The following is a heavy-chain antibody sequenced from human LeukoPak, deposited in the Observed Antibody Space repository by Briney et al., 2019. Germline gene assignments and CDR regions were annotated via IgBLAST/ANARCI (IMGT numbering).Heavy chain of an antibody. J-gene: IGHJ3*02. V-gene: IGHV4-61*01. CDR1: GGSVSSGSYY. Sequence: SETLSLTCTVSGGSVSSGSYYWSWIRQPPGKGLEWIGYIYYSGSTNYNPSLKSRVTISVDTSKNQFSLKLSSVTAADTAVYYCAREPHGFPAGAFDIWGQGTMVTVSS. CDR3: AREPHGFPAGAFDI. D-gene: IGHD6-25*01. CDR2: IYYSGST.